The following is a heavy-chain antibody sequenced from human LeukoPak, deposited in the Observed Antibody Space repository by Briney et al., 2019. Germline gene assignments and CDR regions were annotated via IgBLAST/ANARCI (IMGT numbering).Heavy chain of an antibody. Sequence: ASVKVSCKASGYTFTSYYMHWVRQALGQGLEWMGWINPNSGGTNYAQKFQGRVTMTRDTSISTAYMELSRLRSDDTAVYYCARDQTYYYDSSGYYWQYYFDYWGQGTLVTVSS. J-gene: IGHJ4*02. D-gene: IGHD3-22*01. CDR2: INPNSGGT. CDR3: ARDQTYYYDSSGYYWQYYFDY. CDR1: GYTFTSYY. V-gene: IGHV1-2*02.